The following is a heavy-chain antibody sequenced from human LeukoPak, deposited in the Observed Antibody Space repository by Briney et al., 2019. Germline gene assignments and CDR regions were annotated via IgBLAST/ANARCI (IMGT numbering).Heavy chain of an antibody. Sequence: SETLSLTCKVTGGSISSGDYYWSWIRQHPGKGLEWIGYIYYSGSTYYNPSLKSRVTISVVTSKNQFSLKLRSVTAADTAVYYCARDVPRGPEGGDYYDSSGHFDPWDQGTLVTVSS. V-gene: IGHV4-31*03. D-gene: IGHD3-22*01. CDR1: GGSISSGDYY. CDR3: ARDVPRGPEGGDYYDSSGHFDP. J-gene: IGHJ5*02. CDR2: IYYSGST.